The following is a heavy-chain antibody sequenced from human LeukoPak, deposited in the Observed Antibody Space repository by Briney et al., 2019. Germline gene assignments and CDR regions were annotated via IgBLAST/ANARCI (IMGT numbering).Heavy chain of an antibody. CDR3: ARALHGGSYFLDY. Sequence: SETLSLTCAVYGGSFSGYYWSWIRQPPGKGLEWIGEINHSGSTNYNPSLKSRVSISVDTSKNQFSLKLSSVTAADTAVYYCARALHGGSYFLDYWGQGSLVTVSS. D-gene: IGHD1-26*01. J-gene: IGHJ4*02. V-gene: IGHV4-34*01. CDR2: INHSGST. CDR1: GGSFSGYY.